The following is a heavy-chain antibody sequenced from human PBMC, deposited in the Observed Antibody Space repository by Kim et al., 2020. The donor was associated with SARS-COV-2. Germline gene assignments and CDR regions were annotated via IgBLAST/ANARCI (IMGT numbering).Heavy chain of an antibody. D-gene: IGHD6-19*01. CDR1: GFTFDDYG. J-gene: IGHJ4*02. V-gene: IGHV3-20*04. Sequence: GGSLRLSCAASGFTFDDYGMSWVRQAPGKGLEWVSGINWNGGSTGYADSVKGRFTISRDNAKNSLYLQMNSMRAEDTALYYCARVDQDSSGWYVNDFDYWGQGTLVTVSS. CDR3: ARVDQDSSGWYVNDFDY. CDR2: INWNGGST.